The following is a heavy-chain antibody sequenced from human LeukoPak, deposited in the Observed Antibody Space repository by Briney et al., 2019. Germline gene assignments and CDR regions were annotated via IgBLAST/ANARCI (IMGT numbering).Heavy chain of an antibody. CDR1: GGSISRGDDY. CDR2: ISYGGST. CDR3: ARDDGGYYYGNFEY. J-gene: IGHJ4*02. Sequence: SQTLSLTCTVSGGSISRGDDYWSWIRQLPGKGLEWIGYISYGGSTFYNPSLKSRAAISVDTSKTQFSLKLTSVTAAVTAVYYCARDDGGYYYGNFEYWGQGILVTVSS. D-gene: IGHD3-22*01. V-gene: IGHV4-31*03.